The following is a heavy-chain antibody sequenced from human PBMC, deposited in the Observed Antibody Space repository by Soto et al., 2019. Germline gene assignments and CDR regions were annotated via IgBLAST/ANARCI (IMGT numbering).Heavy chain of an antibody. CDR2: ISCSSSST. CDR1: GFTFSDYY. Sequence: GGSLRLSCAASGFTFSDYYMSWIRQAPGKGLEWVSYISCSSSSTNYADSVKGRFTISRDNAKNSLYLQMNSTRAEDTAVYYCARDKYGGYRAFDIWGQGTMVTVPS. V-gene: IGHV3-11*06. CDR3: ARDKYGGYRAFDI. J-gene: IGHJ3*02. D-gene: IGHD4-17*01.